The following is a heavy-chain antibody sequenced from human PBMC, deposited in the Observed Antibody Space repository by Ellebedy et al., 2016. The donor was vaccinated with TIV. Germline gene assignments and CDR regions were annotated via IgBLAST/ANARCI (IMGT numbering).Heavy chain of an antibody. J-gene: IGHJ4*02. D-gene: IGHD3-10*01. CDR2: ISAYTGNK. CDR3: ARYMVQGMVAIYVWFDY. V-gene: IGHV1-18*01. CDR1: GYTFRRYG. Sequence: AASVKVSCKASGYTFRRYGMSWVRQAPGKGLEWMGWISAYTGNKDLAQKFQGRVTMTTDTSTNTAYMELRSLRSDDTAVYYCARYMVQGMVAIYVWFDYWGQGTLVTVSS.